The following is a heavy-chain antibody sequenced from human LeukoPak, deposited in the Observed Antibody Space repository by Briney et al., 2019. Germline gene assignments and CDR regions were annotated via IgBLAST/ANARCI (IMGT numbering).Heavy chain of an antibody. Sequence: GGSLRLSCAASGFSFSDFYMNWVRRAPGRGLEWVSFIGVGSSSTKYYADSVKGRFTISRDNAKNSLYLQMSSLRDEDTAVYYCARDADGNLDHWGQGTLVTVSS. CDR2: IGVGSSSTK. V-gene: IGHV3-48*02. CDR1: GFSFSDFY. CDR3: ARDADGNLDH. J-gene: IGHJ4*02. D-gene: IGHD4-23*01.